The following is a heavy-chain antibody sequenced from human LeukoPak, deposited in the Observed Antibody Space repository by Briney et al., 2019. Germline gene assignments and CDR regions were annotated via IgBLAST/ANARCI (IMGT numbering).Heavy chain of an antibody. Sequence: EASVKVSCKTSGGTFSSYAISWVRQAPGQGLEWMGGLIPIFGTANYAQKFQGRVTITADEPTRPAYMGLSRLRSEDTAVYYCARATDIVVVVAGGAFDIWGQGTMVTVSS. J-gene: IGHJ3*02. CDR2: LIPIFGTA. V-gene: IGHV1-69*13. CDR1: GGTFSSYA. D-gene: IGHD2-15*01. CDR3: ARATDIVVVVAGGAFDI.